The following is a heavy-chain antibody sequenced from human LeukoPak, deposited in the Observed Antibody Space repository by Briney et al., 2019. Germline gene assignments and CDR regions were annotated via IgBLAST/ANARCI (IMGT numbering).Heavy chain of an antibody. CDR1: GGSISSGGYS. D-gene: IGHD2-15*01. CDR2: IYHSGST. CDR3: ARGPDCSGGSCYGPYFDY. V-gene: IGHV4-30-2*01. J-gene: IGHJ4*02. Sequence: SETLSLTCAVSGGSISSGGYSWSWIRRPPGKGLEWIGYIYHSGSTYYNPSLKSRVTISVDRSKNQFSLKLSSVTAADTAVYYCARGPDCSGGSCYGPYFDYWGQGTLVTVSS.